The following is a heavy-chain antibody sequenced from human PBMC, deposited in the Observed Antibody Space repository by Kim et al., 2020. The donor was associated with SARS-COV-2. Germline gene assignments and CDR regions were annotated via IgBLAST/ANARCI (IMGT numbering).Heavy chain of an antibody. Sequence: ASVKVSCKASGYTFTDYYIHWVRLAPGQGLEWMGWINAKTGGTNYAQKFQGRVTMTRDTSISTAYMELSSLTFDDTAIYYCARGGVINATPNAFEIWGQGTGFTVSS. CDR1: GYTFTDYY. CDR2: INAKTGGT. CDR3: ARGGVINATPNAFEI. J-gene: IGHJ3*02. D-gene: IGHD2-15*01. V-gene: IGHV1-2*02.